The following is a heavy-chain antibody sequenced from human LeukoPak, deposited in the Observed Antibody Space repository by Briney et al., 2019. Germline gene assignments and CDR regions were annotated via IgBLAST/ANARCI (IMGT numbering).Heavy chain of an antibody. D-gene: IGHD2-8*01. CDR3: ARAQTMVSDY. CDR2: ITGSSTHI. J-gene: IGHJ4*02. V-gene: IGHV3-21*01. CDR1: GFTFSSFT. Sequence: GGSLRLSCASSGFTFSSFTMNWVRQAPGKGLGWVSSITGSSTHIYYADSVKGRFTISRDNAKDSLYLQMNSLRADDTAVYYCARAQTMVSDYWGQGTLVTVSS.